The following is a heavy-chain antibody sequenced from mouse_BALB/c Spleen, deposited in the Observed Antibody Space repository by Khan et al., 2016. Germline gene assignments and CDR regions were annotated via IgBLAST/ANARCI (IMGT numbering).Heavy chain of an antibody. D-gene: IGHD2-14*01. CDR2: ISDGGSYT. V-gene: IGHV5-4*02. CDR1: GFTFSDYY. J-gene: IGHJ3*01. CDR3: AREDRWFAF. Sequence: EVELVESGGGLVKPGGSLKLSCAASGFTFSDYYMYWVRQTPEKRLEWVATISDGGSYTYYPDSGRGRFTISRDNAKNNLYLQMSRLKSEDTAMYYCAREDRWFAFWGQATLVTCPA.